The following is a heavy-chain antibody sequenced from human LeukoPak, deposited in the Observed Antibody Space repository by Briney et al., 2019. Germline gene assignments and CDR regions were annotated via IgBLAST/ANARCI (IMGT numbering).Heavy chain of an antibody. CDR2: IYYSGST. V-gene: IGHV4-59*01. Sequence: SETLSLTCAVYGGSFSGYYWSWIRQPPGKGLEWIGYIYYSGSTNYNPSLKSRVTISVDTSKNQFSLKLSSVTAADTAVYYCARDLDDAFDIWGQGTMVTVSS. J-gene: IGHJ3*02. CDR3: ARDLDDAFDI. D-gene: IGHD1-1*01. CDR1: GGSFSGYY.